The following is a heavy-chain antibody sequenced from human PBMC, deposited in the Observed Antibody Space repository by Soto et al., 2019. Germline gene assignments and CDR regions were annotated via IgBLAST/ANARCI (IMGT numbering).Heavy chain of an antibody. V-gene: IGHV3-9*01. CDR3: AKEHEGHSLYGGIDY. Sequence: SLRLSCAASGFTFVDHAIHFFRQAPWKCLEWVSGVNWNSRSIYYGDSVKGRFTISRDNAKNSLYLQMNSLRPEDTALYYCAKEHEGHSLYGGIDYWGQGTLVTVSS. J-gene: IGHJ4*02. CDR1: GFTFVDHA. D-gene: IGHD6-13*01. CDR2: VNWNSRSI.